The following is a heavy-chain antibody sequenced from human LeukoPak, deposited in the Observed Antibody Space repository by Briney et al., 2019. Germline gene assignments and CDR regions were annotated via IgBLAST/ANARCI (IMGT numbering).Heavy chain of an antibody. CDR2: NQDGSER. Sequence: GGSLRLSCAASEELLDELGPPHSREGAGVGGQLNQDGSERVYGDSVKGRFTISRDNPKNSLFLQMNRLRVEDTAVYYCARDFGAYPHHAFDLWGQGTMVTVSS. J-gene: IGHJ3*01. D-gene: IGHD4-17*01. CDR3: ARDFGAYPHHAFDL. CDR1: EELL. V-gene: IGHV3-7*03.